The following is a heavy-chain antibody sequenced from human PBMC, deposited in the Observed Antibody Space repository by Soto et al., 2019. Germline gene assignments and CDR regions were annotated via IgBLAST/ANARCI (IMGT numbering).Heavy chain of an antibody. Sequence: QVQLQESGPGLVKPSETLSLTCTVSGASISAYAWSWIRQPDGKGLEWIWRLYSSGNTDYNPSFISRRTTSADASKTPFSLRLSAVSAADTAVYYCARGPYSSAYYVVDSWGQGNLVTVSS. CDR3: ARGPYSSAYYVVDS. D-gene: IGHD3-22*01. V-gene: IGHV4-4*07. J-gene: IGHJ4*02. CDR2: LYSSGNT. CDR1: GASISAYA.